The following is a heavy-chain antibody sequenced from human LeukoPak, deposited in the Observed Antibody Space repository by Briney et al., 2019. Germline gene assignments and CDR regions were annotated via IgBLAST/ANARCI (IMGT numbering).Heavy chain of an antibody. CDR2: IRSKAYGGTT. CDR1: GFTFGDYA. J-gene: IGHJ6*03. V-gene: IGHV3-49*04. CDR3: TRVSSPYYYYYMDV. Sequence: GGSVRLSCTASGFTFGDYAMSWVRQAPGKGLEWVSFIRSKAYGGTTEYAASVKGRFTISRDDSKSIANLQMNSLKSEDTAVYYCTRVSSPYYYYYMDVWGKGTTVTVSS. D-gene: IGHD2-2*01.